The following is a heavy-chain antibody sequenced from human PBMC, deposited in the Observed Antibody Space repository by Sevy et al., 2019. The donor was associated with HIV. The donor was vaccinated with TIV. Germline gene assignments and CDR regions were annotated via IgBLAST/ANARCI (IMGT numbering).Heavy chain of an antibody. CDR1: GFIFNSYT. D-gene: IGHD3-16*01. CDR3: TNRGGVIITGFES. J-gene: IGHJ4*02. CDR2: ISGSGGSV. V-gene: IGHV3-23*01. Sequence: GGSLRLSCVASGFIFNSYTMSWVRQAPGKGLEWVSTISGSGGSVYYPDSLKGRFTISRDNFKNTVSLQMNSLRAEDMAVYYCTNRGGVIITGFESWGQGTLVTVSS.